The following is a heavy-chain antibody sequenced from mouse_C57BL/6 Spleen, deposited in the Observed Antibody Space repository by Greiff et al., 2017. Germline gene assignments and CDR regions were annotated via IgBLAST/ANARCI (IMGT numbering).Heavy chain of an antibody. J-gene: IGHJ3*01. CDR3: ARSGLAYYYGSRFAY. D-gene: IGHD1-1*01. CDR2: INPNNGGT. V-gene: IGHV1-26*01. Sequence: EVQLQQSGPELVKPGASVKISCKASGYTFTDYYMNWVKQSHGKSLEWIGDINPNNGGTSYNQKFKGKATLTVDKSSSTAYMELRSLTSEDSAVYYCARSGLAYYYGSRFAYWGQGTLVTVSA. CDR1: GYTFTDYY.